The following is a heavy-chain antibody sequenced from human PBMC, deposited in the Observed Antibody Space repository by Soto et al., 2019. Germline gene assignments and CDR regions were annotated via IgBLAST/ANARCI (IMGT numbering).Heavy chain of an antibody. CDR1: GFTFSSYG. J-gene: IGHJ4*02. V-gene: IGHV3-33*01. CDR2: IWYDGSNK. CDR3: AREGSLSYFDY. Sequence: AGSLRLSCAASGFTFSSYGMHWVRQAPGKGLEWVAVIWYDGSNKYYADSVKGRFTISRDNSKNTLYLQMNSLRAEDTAVYYCAREGSLSYFDYWGQGTLVTVSS.